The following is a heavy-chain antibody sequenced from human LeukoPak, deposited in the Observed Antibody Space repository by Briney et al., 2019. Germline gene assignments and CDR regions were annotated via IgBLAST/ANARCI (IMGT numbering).Heavy chain of an antibody. CDR2: ISYDGSTK. CDR3: ARPYSSGWDNWFDP. CDR1: GFTFSSYA. V-gene: IGHV3-30*04. J-gene: IGHJ5*02. Sequence: PGGSLRLSCAASGFTFSSYAIHWVRQAPGKGLEWVALISYDGSTKYSTDSVKGRFTISRDNAKNSLYLQMNSLRAEDTAVYYCARPYSSGWDNWFDPWGQGTLVTVSS. D-gene: IGHD6-19*01.